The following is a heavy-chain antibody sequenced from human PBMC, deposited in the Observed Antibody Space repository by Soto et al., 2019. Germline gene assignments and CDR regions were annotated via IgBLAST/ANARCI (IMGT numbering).Heavy chain of an antibody. CDR2: IKSKTDGGTT. D-gene: IGHD4-4*01. J-gene: IGHJ6*03. Sequence: GGSLRLSCAASGFTFSNAWMSWVRQAPGKGLEWVGRIKSKTDGGTTDYAAPVKGRFTISRDDSKNTLYLQMNSLKTEDTAVYYCKATDYYYYYMDVWGKGTTVTVSS. CDR3: KATDYYYYYMDV. V-gene: IGHV3-15*01. CDR1: GFTFSNAW.